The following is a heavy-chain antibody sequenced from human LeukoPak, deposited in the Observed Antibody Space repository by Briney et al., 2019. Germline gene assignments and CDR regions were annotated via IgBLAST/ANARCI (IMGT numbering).Heavy chain of an antibody. CDR1: GFTFSSYW. J-gene: IGHJ4*02. D-gene: IGHD1-26*01. CDR2: IKEEGSEK. V-gene: IGHV3-7*01. Sequence: GGSLRLSCAASGFTFSSYWMSWVRQAPGKGLEWVANIKEEGSEKRYVDSVKGRFTISRDNAKNSLYLQMNSLRAEDTAVYYCARDKIVGATKLDYRGQGTLVTVSS. CDR3: ARDKIVGATKLDY.